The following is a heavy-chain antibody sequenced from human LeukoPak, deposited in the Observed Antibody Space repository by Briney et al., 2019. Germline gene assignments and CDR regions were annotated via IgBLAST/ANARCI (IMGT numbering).Heavy chain of an antibody. CDR2: IYYSGST. V-gene: IGHV4-59*01. CDR1: GRPISSYY. Sequence: SETLSLTCTVSGRPISSYYWSWMRQPPGKGLEWIGYIYYSGSTNYNPSLKSRVTISVDTSKNQFSLKLSSVTAADTAVYYCARRMTYFGAFDYWGQGTLVTVSS. J-gene: IGHJ4*02. CDR3: ARRMTYFGAFDY. D-gene: IGHD1-26*01.